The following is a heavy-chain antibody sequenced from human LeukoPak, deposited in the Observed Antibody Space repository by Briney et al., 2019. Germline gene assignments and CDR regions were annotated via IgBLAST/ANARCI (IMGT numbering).Heavy chain of an antibody. CDR3: ARSNYDFWSGPRDYFDY. Sequence: SETLSLTCTVSGGSISSYYWSWIRQPAGKGLEWIGRIYTSGSTNYNPSLKSRVTMSVDTSKNQFSLKLSSVTAADTAVYYCARSNYDFWSGPRDYFDYWGQGTLVTVSS. J-gene: IGHJ4*02. V-gene: IGHV4-4*07. D-gene: IGHD3-3*01. CDR1: GGSISSYY. CDR2: IYTSGST.